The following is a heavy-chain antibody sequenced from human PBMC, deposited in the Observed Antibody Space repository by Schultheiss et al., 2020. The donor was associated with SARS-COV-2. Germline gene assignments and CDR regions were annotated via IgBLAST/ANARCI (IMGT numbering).Heavy chain of an antibody. CDR2: ISGSGGNT. Sequence: GGSLRLSCSASGFTFSSYAMSWVRQAPGRGLEWVSAISGSGGNTYYADSVEGRFTVSRDNSKNTLYLQMSSLRAEDTAIYYCARGRSGYYDPFYYGMDVWGQGTAVTVSS. J-gene: IGHJ6*02. D-gene: IGHD5-12*01. CDR3: ARGRSGYYDPFYYGMDV. V-gene: IGHV3-23*01. CDR1: GFTFSSYA.